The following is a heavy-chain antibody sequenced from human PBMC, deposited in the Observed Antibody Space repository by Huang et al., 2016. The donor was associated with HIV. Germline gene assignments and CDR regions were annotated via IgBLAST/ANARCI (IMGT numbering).Heavy chain of an antibody. Sequence: QVQLVESGGGVVQPGGSLRLSCTASGFTFGSFGMHWVRQAQGKGLEVVAFIRYDGNNYYYADSVRGRFTISRDNSNDTLYLQMNRLRPDDSAVYYCAKDLTYTFGRHFDYWGRGTLVTVSS. CDR2: IRYDGNNY. D-gene: IGHD3-3*01. CDR1: GFTFGSFG. J-gene: IGHJ4*02. CDR3: AKDLTYTFGRHFDY. V-gene: IGHV3-30*02.